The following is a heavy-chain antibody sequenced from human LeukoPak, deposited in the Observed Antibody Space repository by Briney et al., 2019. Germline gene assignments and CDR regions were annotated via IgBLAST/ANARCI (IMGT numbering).Heavy chain of an antibody. CDR2: IYYSGST. CDR3: ARVRGYSSFDY. D-gene: IGHD2-15*01. J-gene: IGHJ4*02. V-gene: IGHV4-59*01. Sequence: SETLSLTCTVSGGSISSYYWSWIRQPPGKGLEWIGYIYYSGSTNYNPSLKSRVTISVDTSKNQFSLKLSSVTAADTAVYYCARVRGYSSFDYWGQGTLVTVSS. CDR1: GGSISSYY.